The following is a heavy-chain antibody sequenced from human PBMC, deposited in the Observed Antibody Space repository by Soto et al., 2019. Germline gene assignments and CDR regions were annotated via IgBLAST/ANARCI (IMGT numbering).Heavy chain of an antibody. Sequence: ASVKVSCKASGYTFTSYAMHWVRQAPGQRLEWMGWINAGNGNTKYSQKFQGRVTITRDTSASTAYMELSSLRSEDTAVYYCARREAAAHSSSWPFDYWGQGTLVTVSS. J-gene: IGHJ4*02. CDR3: ARREAAAHSSSWPFDY. CDR2: INAGNGNT. V-gene: IGHV1-3*01. D-gene: IGHD6-13*01. CDR1: GYTFTSYA.